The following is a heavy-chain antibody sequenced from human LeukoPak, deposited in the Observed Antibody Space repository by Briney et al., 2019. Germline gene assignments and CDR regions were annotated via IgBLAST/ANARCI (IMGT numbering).Heavy chain of an antibody. J-gene: IGHJ4*02. Sequence: GRSLRLSCAASGFTFSTYAMHWVRQAPGKGLECVAVISYDGSNKYYADSVKGRFTISGDNSKNTLYLQMNSLRPEDTAVYYCARVSGNYQFDYWGQGTLVTVSS. V-gene: IGHV3-30*04. CDR2: ISYDGSNK. D-gene: IGHD1-26*01. CDR3: ARVSGNYQFDY. CDR1: GFTFSTYA.